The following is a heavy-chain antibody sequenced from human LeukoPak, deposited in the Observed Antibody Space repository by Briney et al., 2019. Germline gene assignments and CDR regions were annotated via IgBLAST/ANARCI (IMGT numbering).Heavy chain of an antibody. CDR3: ARDRPWGGYSYGYWFDP. D-gene: IGHD5-18*01. Sequence: GASVKVSCKASGYTFTNYAMHWVRQAPGQRLEWMGWINAGHGNTKYSQEFQGRVTITRDTSASTAYMELSSLRSEDTAVYYCARDRPWGGYSYGYWFDPWGQGTLVTVSS. V-gene: IGHV1-3*03. J-gene: IGHJ5*02. CDR1: GYTFTNYA. CDR2: INAGHGNT.